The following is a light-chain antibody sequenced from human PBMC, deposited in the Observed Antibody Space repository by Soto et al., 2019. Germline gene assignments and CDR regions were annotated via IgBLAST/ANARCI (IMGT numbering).Light chain of an antibody. Sequence: DIVMTQSPATLSVSPGEGATLSCRASQSVHSALAWYQKRPGQTPRLLIYDASTRATGITDRFSGSGSVTQLTLTISSLQSEDFAIYYCQQYGTWPPLTFGGGTKVEI. CDR3: QQYGTWPPLT. CDR2: DAS. CDR1: QSVHSA. J-gene: IGKJ4*01. V-gene: IGKV3-15*01.